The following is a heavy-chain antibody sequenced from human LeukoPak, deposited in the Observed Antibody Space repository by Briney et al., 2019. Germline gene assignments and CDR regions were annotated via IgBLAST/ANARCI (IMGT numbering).Heavy chain of an antibody. CDR1: GFTFGHYA. J-gene: IGHJ4*02. Sequence: GGSLRLSCTASGFTFGHYAMSWVRQAPGKGLEWVGFIRSKAYGGTTEYAASVKGRFTISRDDSKSIAYLQMDSLKTEDTAVYFCLGGPDYCSGGSCYLDPYYFDYWGQGTLVTVSS. CDR2: IRSKAYGGTT. CDR3: LGGPDYCSGGSCYLDPYYFDY. D-gene: IGHD2-15*01. V-gene: IGHV3-49*04.